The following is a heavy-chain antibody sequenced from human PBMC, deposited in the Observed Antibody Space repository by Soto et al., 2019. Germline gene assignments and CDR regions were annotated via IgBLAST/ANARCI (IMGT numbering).Heavy chain of an antibody. V-gene: IGHV4-39*01. D-gene: IGHD5-12*01. J-gene: IGHJ5*02. Sequence: TSETLSLTCTVSGGSISSSSYYWGWIRQPPGKGLEWIGSIYYSGSTYYNPSLKSRVTISVDTSKNQFSLKLSSVTAADTAVYYCARVSEGYDFGGNRFDPWGQGTLVTVSS. CDR2: IYYSGST. CDR3: ARVSEGYDFGGNRFDP. CDR1: GGSISSSSYY.